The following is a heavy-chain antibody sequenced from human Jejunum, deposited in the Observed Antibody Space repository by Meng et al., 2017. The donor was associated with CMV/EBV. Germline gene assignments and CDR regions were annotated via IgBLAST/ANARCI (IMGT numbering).Heavy chain of an antibody. D-gene: IGHD1-14*01. CDR1: GYTFTSYD. Sequence: KLSCKASGYTFTSYDINWVRQAAGQGLEWMGWTNPRSGNTGSAQKFQGRLTMTMNTSIGTAYMELSSLRSEDTAVYYCARNGIFFDYWGQGAPVTVSS. CDR3: ARNGIFFDY. V-gene: IGHV1-8*02. J-gene: IGHJ4*02. CDR2: TNPRSGNT.